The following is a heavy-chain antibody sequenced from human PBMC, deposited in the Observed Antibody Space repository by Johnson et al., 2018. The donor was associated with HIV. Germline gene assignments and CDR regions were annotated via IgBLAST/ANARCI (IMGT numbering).Heavy chain of an antibody. J-gene: IGHJ3*02. V-gene: IGHV3-NL1*01. Sequence: QVQLVESGGGVVQPGGSLRLSCAASAFTFSNYWMNWVRQAPGKGLEWVSGISWNGGDTGYADSVRGRFTISRDNSKNTLYLQMNSLRAEDTAVYYCAKEEEDAFDIWGQGTMVTVSS. CDR3: AKEEEDAFDI. CDR1: AFTFSNYW. CDR2: ISWNGGDT.